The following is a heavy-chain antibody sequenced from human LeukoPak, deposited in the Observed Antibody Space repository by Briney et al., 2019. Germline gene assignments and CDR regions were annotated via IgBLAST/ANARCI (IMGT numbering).Heavy chain of an antibody. CDR2: ISYDGSNK. D-gene: IGHD4-17*01. J-gene: IGHJ4*02. Sequence: GRSLRLSCAASGFTFSSYGMHWVRQAPGKGLEWVAVISYDGSNKYYADSVKGRFTISRDNSKNTLYLQMNSLRAEDTAVYYCARENYGDYFGYWGQGTLVAVSS. CDR1: GFTFSSYG. V-gene: IGHV3-30*03. CDR3: ARENYGDYFGY.